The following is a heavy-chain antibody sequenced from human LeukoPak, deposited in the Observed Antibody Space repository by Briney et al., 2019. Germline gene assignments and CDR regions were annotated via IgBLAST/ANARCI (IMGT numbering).Heavy chain of an antibody. Sequence: GSLRLSCAASGFSFISYGMHWVRQAPGKGLEWVGVISDDGRSKDYADSVKGRFTISRDNSKDTLYLQMNSLRDEDTAVYYCAKRPSDYGDYVSYFDYWGQGTLVTVSS. J-gene: IGHJ4*02. CDR3: AKRPSDYGDYVSYFDY. D-gene: IGHD4-17*01. CDR2: ISDDGRSK. V-gene: IGHV3-30*18. CDR1: GFSFISYG.